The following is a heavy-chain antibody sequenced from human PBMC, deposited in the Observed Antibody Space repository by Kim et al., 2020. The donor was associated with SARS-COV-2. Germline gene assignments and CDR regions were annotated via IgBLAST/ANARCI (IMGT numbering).Heavy chain of an antibody. J-gene: IGHJ4*02. D-gene: IGHD3-10*01. CDR3: ARDFLPFRRSGRYFDY. CDR2: IYYSGST. CDR1: GGSISSYY. Sequence: SETLSLTCTVSGGSISSYYWSWIRQPPGKGLEWIGYIYYSGSTNYNPSLKSRVTISVDTSKNQFSLKLSSVTAADTAVYYCARDFLPFRRSGRYFDYWGQGTLVTVSS. V-gene: IGHV4-59*13.